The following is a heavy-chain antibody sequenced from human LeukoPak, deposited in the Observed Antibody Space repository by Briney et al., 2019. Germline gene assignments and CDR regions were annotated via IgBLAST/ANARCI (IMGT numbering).Heavy chain of an antibody. V-gene: IGHV4-59*01. D-gene: IGHD5-12*01. Sequence: SETLSLTCTVSGVSINTYFWSWIRQPPGKGLEWIGYVYYTGNTNFNPSLKSRVTISVDTSKNQFSLKLTSVTAADAAVYYCARGGGAAGYDNEFDYWGQGALVTVSS. CDR2: VYYTGNT. CDR1: GVSINTYF. CDR3: ARGGGAAGYDNEFDY. J-gene: IGHJ4*02.